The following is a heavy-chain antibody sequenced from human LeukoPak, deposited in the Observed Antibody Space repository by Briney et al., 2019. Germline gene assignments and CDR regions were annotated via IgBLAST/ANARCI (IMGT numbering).Heavy chain of an antibody. J-gene: IGHJ4*02. D-gene: IGHD1-7*01. Sequence: PGGSLRLSRTTSGLTLSHHGMHWVRQAPGRGLECVAFIWYDGRNKNYADYVKGRFTLSRDNSKNMVYLQMNSLRVEDTAVYHCVTGSSGTNLLVYFDSWGQGTLVTVSS. CDR2: IWYDGRNK. V-gene: IGHV3-30*02. CDR3: VTGSSGTNLLVYFDS. CDR1: GLTLSHHG.